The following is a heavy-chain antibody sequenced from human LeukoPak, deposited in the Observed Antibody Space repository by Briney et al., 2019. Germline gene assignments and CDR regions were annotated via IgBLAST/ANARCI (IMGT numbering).Heavy chain of an antibody. CDR2: INPNSGGT. CDR1: GYTFTCYY. J-gene: IGHJ6*03. CDR3: ARPPRIVVVPPYYYYYYMDV. Sequence: AAVKVSCKASGYTFTCYYMHGVRQAPGQGLEWMGWINPNSGGTNYAQKFQRWVTMTRHTSISTAYMELSRLRSDDTGVYCCARPPRIVVVPPYYYYYYMDVWRKGTTLRVSS. D-gene: IGHD2-2*01. V-gene: IGHV1-2*04.